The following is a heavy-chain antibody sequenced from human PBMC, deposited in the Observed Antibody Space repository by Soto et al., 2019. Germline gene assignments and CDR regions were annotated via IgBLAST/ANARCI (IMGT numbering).Heavy chain of an antibody. Sequence: EVQLLESGGGLVQPGGSLRFSLAASGFTFSSYAMSWVRQAPGKGLERVAAISGSGGGTYYADSVKGRFTISKDNSRNTQNLQVHGLRAEDTAVYYCAKRQGYCTTGVCDWYFYLWGRGTLVTVSS. D-gene: IGHD2-8*01. CDR2: ISGSGGGT. V-gene: IGHV3-23*01. J-gene: IGHJ2*01. CDR3: AKRQGYCTTGVCDWYFYL. CDR1: GFTFSSYA.